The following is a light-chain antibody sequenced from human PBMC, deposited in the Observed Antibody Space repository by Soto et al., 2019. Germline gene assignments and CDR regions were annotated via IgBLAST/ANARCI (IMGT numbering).Light chain of an antibody. CDR2: EGS. V-gene: IGLV2-23*01. Sequence: QSALTQPASVSGSPGQSITISCTGTRSDVGSYNLVSWYQQHPGKAPKLMIYEGSKRPSGVSNRFSGSKSGNTASLTISGLQAEDEADYYCCSYAGSSTPLVFGTGTKVTVL. J-gene: IGLJ1*01. CDR3: CSYAGSSTPLV. CDR1: RSDVGSYNL.